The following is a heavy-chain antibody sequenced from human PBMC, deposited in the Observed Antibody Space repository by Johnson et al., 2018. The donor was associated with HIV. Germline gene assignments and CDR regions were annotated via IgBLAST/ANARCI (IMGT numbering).Heavy chain of an antibody. D-gene: IGHD6-6*01. CDR2: ISYDGSNK. CDR3: ANGPIMYSRSSRGGAFEI. J-gene: IGHJ3*02. Sequence: VQLVESGGGVVQPGRSLRLSCAASRFTFRSYAMHWVRQAPGKGLEWVAVISYDGSNKYYADSLKGRFTISRDNSKSTLYLQMNSLRAEDTAVYYCANGPIMYSRSSRGGAFEIWGQGTTVIVSS. CDR1: RFTFRSYA. V-gene: IGHV3-30*04.